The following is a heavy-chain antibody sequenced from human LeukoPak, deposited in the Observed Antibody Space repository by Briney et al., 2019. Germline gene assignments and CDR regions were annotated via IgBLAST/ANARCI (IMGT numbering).Heavy chain of an antibody. CDR3: AREGGFYRPLDY. CDR1: GGSISSTNW. CDR2: VHLNGRT. Sequence: ASETVSLTCGVSGGSISSTNWWTWVRQPAGGGLEWIGEVHLNGRTHYSPPLESRVTMSVDMSENHISLKLTSVTAADTAVYYCAREGGFYRPLDYSGPGTLVIVSS. J-gene: IGHJ4*02. V-gene: IGHV4-4*02. D-gene: IGHD2/OR15-2a*01.